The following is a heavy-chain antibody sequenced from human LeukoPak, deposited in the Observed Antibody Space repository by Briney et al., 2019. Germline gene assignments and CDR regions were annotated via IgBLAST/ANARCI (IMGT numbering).Heavy chain of an antibody. Sequence: PGRSLRLSCAASGFTFSSYAMHWVRQAPGKGLEWVAVISYDGSNKYYADSVKGRFTISRDNSKNTLYLQMNSLRAEDTAVYCCARVRQQLARTADAFDIWGQGTMVTVSS. CDR2: ISYDGSNK. CDR3: ARVRQQLARTADAFDI. D-gene: IGHD6-13*01. J-gene: IGHJ3*02. CDR1: GFTFSSYA. V-gene: IGHV3-30*04.